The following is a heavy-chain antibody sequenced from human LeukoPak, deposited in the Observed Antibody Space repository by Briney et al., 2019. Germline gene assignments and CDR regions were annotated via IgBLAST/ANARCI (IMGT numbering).Heavy chain of an antibody. V-gene: IGHV3-30*02. CDR3: TRDLMDYDVSTGLHHYYMDV. J-gene: IGHJ6*02. CDR1: GFTFSSYG. Sequence: GGSLRLSCAASGFTFSSYGMHWVRQAPGKGLEWVAFIRYDGSKKYYADSVKGRFTISRDNAKNTLYLQMNTLRVEDTAVYYCTRDLMDYDVSTGLHHYYMDVWGQGTTVTVSS. CDR2: IRYDGSKK. D-gene: IGHD3-9*01.